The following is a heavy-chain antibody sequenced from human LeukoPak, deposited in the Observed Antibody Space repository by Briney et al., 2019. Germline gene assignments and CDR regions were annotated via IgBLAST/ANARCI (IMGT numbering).Heavy chain of an antibody. V-gene: IGHV6-1*01. CDR1: GDSVSSNSVT. D-gene: IGHD2-2*01. J-gene: IGHJ5*02. CDR3: ARRLTQYDCFDP. Sequence: SQTLSLTCAISGDSVSSNSVTWNWIRQSPSRGLEWLGRTYYRSTWYNDYAVSVRGRMTVNPDTSKNQFSLHLNSVTPEDTAVYYCARRLTQYDCFDPWGQGILVTVSS. CDR2: TYYRSTWYN.